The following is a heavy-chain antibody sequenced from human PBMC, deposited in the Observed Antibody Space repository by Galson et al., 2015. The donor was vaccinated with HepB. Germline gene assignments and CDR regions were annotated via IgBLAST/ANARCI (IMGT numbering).Heavy chain of an antibody. J-gene: IGHJ4*02. CDR3: ARDGSSSSWPSNFDY. D-gene: IGHD6-13*01. Sequence: SVKVSCKASGYTFTGYYMHWVRQAPGQGLEWMGRINPNSGGTNYAQKFQGRVTMTRDTSISTAYMELSRLRSDDTAVYYCARDGSSSSWPSNFDYWGQGTLVTVSS. CDR2: INPNSGGT. CDR1: GYTFTGYY. V-gene: IGHV1-2*06.